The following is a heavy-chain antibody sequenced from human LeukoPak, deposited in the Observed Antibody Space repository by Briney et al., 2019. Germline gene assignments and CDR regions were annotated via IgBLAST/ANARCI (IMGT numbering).Heavy chain of an antibody. CDR2: IKQDGSEK. D-gene: IGHD2-15*01. Sequence: TGGSLRLSXVGSGFSFSSYWMSWVRQAPGKGLEWVANIKQDGSEKYYVDSVKGRFTISRDNAKNSVYLQMNSLRAEDTAVYYCTTAIGYCSGGSCYFFFDYWGPGTLVTVSS. CDR3: TTAIGYCSGGSCYFFFDY. CDR1: GFSFSSYW. J-gene: IGHJ4*02. V-gene: IGHV3-7*01.